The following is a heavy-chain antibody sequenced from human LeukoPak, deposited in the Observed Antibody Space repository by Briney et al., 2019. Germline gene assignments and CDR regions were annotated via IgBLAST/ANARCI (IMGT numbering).Heavy chain of an antibody. Sequence: PGGSLRLSCAASGFTFSSYGMHWVRQAPGKGLEWVAVISYDGSNKYYADSVKGRFTISRDNAKNSLYLQMNSLRAEDTAVYYCAKGSVVPAAIDYYYYYGMDVWGQGTTVTVSS. CDR2: ISYDGSNK. V-gene: IGHV3-30*18. CDR1: GFTFSSYG. J-gene: IGHJ6*02. D-gene: IGHD2-2*01. CDR3: AKGSVVPAAIDYYYYYGMDV.